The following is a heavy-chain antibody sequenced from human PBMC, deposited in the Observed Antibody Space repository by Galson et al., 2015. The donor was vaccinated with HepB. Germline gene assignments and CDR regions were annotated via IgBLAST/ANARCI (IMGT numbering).Heavy chain of an antibody. CDR1: GFTVSSNY. J-gene: IGHJ6*02. CDR3: SRISLAYYYGMDV. V-gene: IGHV3-53*01. D-gene: IGHD3-16*02. Sequence: SLRLSCAASGFTVSSNYLSWVRQAPGKGLEWVSIIYSGGSTYYADSVKGRFTISRDNSKNTLYLQMNSLRAEATAVYYCSRISLAYYYGMDVWGQGTTVTVSS. CDR2: IYSGGST.